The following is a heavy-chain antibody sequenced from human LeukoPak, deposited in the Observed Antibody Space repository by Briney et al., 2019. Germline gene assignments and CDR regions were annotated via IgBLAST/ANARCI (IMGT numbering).Heavy chain of an antibody. CDR2: IIPIFGAA. J-gene: IGHJ4*02. CDR3: ARDLGVDFSDYGDYRHPLHFDY. V-gene: IGHV1-69*13. D-gene: IGHD4-17*01. CDR1: GGTFSSYA. Sequence: GASVKVSCKASGGTFSSYAISWVRQAPGQGLEWMGGIIPIFGAANYAQKFQGRVTINADESTSTAYMELSSLRSEDTAVYYCARDLGVDFSDYGDYRHPLHFDYWGQGTLVTVSS.